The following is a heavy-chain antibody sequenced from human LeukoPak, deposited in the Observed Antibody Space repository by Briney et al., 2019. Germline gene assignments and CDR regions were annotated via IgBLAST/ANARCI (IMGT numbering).Heavy chain of an antibody. CDR3: ARGSDYYDSSGYYIEDY. Sequence: ASETLSLTCTVSGGSVSSGSYYWSWIRQPPGKGLEWIGYIYYSGGTNYNPSLKSRVTISVDTSKNQFSLKLSSVTAADTAVYYCARGSDYYDSSGYYIEDYWGQGTLVTVSS. J-gene: IGHJ4*02. CDR1: GGSVSSGSYY. D-gene: IGHD3-22*01. CDR2: IYYSGGT. V-gene: IGHV4-61*01.